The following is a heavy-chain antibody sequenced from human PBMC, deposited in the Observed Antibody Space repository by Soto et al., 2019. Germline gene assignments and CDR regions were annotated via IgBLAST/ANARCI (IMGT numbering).Heavy chain of an antibody. CDR1: GGSISSSNW. D-gene: IGHD4-17*01. CDR3: ARDSTVTQNLFDY. Sequence: PSETLSLTCAVSGGSISSSNWCCWVRQPTGKGLEWTGEINHTGHNNYNPSLKSRVTISVDTSKNQFSLKLSSVTAADTAVYYCARDSTVTQNLFDYRGQGTLVTVPS. J-gene: IGHJ4*02. CDR2: INHTGHN. V-gene: IGHV4-4*02.